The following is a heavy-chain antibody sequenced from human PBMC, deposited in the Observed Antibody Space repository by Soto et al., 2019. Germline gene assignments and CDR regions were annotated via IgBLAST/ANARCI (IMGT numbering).Heavy chain of an antibody. Sequence: QLQLQESGPGLVKPSQTLSLTCAVSGGSISNGGYYWSWIRQHPGKGLEWIGSIYFSGSTYYNPSLDYRVTLSVDTPTNHFSLKLSSVTAADTAVYYCARDSHSQQTNHRWGGGYMDGWGKEITVTVSS. CDR1: GGSISNGGYY. J-gene: IGHJ6*03. CDR2: IYFSGST. D-gene: IGHD3-16*01. CDR3: ARDSHSQQTNHRWGGGYMDG. V-gene: IGHV4-31*11.